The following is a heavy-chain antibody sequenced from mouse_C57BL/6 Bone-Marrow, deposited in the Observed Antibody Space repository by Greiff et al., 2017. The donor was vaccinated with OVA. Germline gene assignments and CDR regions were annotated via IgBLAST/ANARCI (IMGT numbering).Heavy chain of an antibody. D-gene: IGHD1-1*01. CDR1: GYTFTSYW. CDR2: IYPGSGST. V-gene: IGHV1-55*01. CDR3: ARVGYYGSTIYWYFDV. J-gene: IGHJ1*03. Sequence: QVQLQQPGAELVKPGASVKMSCKASGYTFTSYWITWVKQRPGQGLEWIGDIYPGSGSTNYNEKFKSKATLTVDTSSSTAYMQLSSLTSEDSAVYYWARVGYYGSTIYWYFDVWGTGTTVTVSS.